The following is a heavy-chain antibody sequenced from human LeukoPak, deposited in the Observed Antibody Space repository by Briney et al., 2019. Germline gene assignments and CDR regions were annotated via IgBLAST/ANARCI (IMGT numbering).Heavy chain of an antibody. J-gene: IGHJ5*02. CDR2: NHFNGNT. CDR3: ARLPTGYPNWFDR. V-gene: IGHV4-39*01. D-gene: IGHD3-9*01. CDR1: GVSIAGSGSTNC. Sequence: SETLSLTCIVSGVSIAGSGSTNCWGLIRQPPGKGLEWIGNNHFNGNTYYNPSLKSRVLISVDTSKNEFSLKLSSVPAADTAVYYCARLPTGYPNWFDRWGQGILVTVSS.